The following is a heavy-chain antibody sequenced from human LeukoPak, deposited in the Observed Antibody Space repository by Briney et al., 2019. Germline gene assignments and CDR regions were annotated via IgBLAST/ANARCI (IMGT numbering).Heavy chain of an antibody. CDR2: IYHSGST. D-gene: IGHD6-19*01. CDR3: ARVYSSGWYGGHFDY. Sequence: SETLSLTCAVSGGSISSSNWWSWVRQPPGKGLEWIGEIYHSGSTNYNPSLKSRVTISVDKSKNQFSLKLSSVTAADTAVYYCARVYSSGWYGGHFDYWGQGTLVTVSS. V-gene: IGHV4-4*02. CDR1: GGSISSSNW. J-gene: IGHJ4*02.